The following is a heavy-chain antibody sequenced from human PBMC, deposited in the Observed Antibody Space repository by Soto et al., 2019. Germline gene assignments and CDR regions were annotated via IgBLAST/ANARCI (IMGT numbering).Heavy chain of an antibody. D-gene: IGHD2-2*01. CDR2: ISHSGST. CDR3: ARRSCNSPSCYYYGLDV. V-gene: IGHV4-30-2*01. Sequence: SETLSLTCAVSGGSINSGGYSWSWIRQPPGKGLEWIGFISHSGSTYYNPSLKSRVTISMDTSKNHFSLKLSSVTAADTAVYYCARRSCNSPSCYYYGLDVWGHGNTVTVSS. J-gene: IGHJ6*01. CDR1: GGSINSGGYS.